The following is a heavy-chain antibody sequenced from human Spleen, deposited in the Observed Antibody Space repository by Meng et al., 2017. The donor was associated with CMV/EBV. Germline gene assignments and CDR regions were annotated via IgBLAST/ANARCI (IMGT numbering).Heavy chain of an antibody. D-gene: IGHD3-3*01. J-gene: IGHJ6*02. CDR3: ARRVDFWSGYYYYYGMDV. CDR1: GFTFSSYS. Sequence: GGSLRLSCAASGFTFSSYSMNWVRQAPGKGLEWVSSISSSSSYIYYADSVKGRFTISRDNAKNSLYLQMNSLRAEDTAVYYCARRVDFWSGYYYYYGMDVWGQGTTVTVSS. V-gene: IGHV3-21*01. CDR2: ISSSSSYI.